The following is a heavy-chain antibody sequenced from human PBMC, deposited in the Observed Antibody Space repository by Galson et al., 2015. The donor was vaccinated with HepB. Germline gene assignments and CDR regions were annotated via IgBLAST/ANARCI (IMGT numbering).Heavy chain of an antibody. CDR2: IWYDGSNK. Sequence: SLRLSCAASGFTFSSYGMHWVRQAPGKGLEWVAVIWYDGSNKYYADSVKGRFTIPRDNSKNTLYLQMNSLRAEDTAVYYCARDEVVVKTEGYYYYGMDVWGQGTTVTVSS. V-gene: IGHV3-33*01. D-gene: IGHD2-21*01. CDR3: ARDEVVVKTEGYYYYGMDV. CDR1: GFTFSSYG. J-gene: IGHJ6*02.